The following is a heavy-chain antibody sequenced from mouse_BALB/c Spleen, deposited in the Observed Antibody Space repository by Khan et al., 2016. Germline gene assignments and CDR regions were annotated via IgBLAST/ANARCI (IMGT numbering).Heavy chain of an antibody. J-gene: IGHJ3*01. D-gene: IGHD2-4*01. CDR2: IWAGGST. CDR3: ARDDQDYDAWFAS. Sequence: VQLQESGPGLVAPSQSLSITCTVSGFSLTNSGVHWVRQPPGKGLDWLGVIWAGGSTDYNSALMSRLSITKDTSHNQVFSKMNSLQSDDTAIYXCARDDQDYDAWFASWGQGTLVTVSA. V-gene: IGHV2-9*02. CDR1: GFSLTNSG.